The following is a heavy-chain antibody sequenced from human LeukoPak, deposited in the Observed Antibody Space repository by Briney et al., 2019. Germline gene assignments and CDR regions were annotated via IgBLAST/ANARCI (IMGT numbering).Heavy chain of an antibody. CDR1: GGSFSGYY. CDR3: ARQRASGGYF. D-gene: IGHD6-19*01. J-gene: IGHJ4*02. CDR2: INHSGST. Sequence: TSETLSLTCAVYGGSFSGYYWSWIRQPPGKGLEWIGEINHSGSTNYNPSLKSRVTISVDTSKNQFSLKLSSVTAADTAVYYCARQRASGGYFWGQGTLVTVSS. V-gene: IGHV4-34*01.